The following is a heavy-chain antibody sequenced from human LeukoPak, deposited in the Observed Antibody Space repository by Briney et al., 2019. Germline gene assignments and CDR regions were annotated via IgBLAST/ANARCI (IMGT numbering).Heavy chain of an antibody. J-gene: IGHJ4*02. CDR1: GFTFSSYA. D-gene: IGHD3-22*01. CDR2: ISGSGGST. Sequence: GGSLRLSCAASGFTFSSYAMSWVRQAPGKGLEWVSAISGSGGSTYYADSVKGRFTISRDNSKNTLYLQMNSLRAEDTAVYYCAKRYYYDSSGYPGPDFDYWGQGTLVTVS. CDR3: AKRYYYDSSGYPGPDFDY. V-gene: IGHV3-23*01.